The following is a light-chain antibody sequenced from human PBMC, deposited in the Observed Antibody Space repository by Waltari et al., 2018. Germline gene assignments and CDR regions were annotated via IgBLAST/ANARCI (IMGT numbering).Light chain of an antibody. CDR3: AAWDDSLNGWV. V-gene: IGLV1-44*01. Sequence: QSVLTQPPSASGTPGQRVTISCSGSSSNIGSNTVNWYQQLPGTAPKLLIYSNNRRPSGVPDRFPGSKSGTSASLAISGRQSEDEADYYCAAWDDSLNGWVFGGGTKLTVL. CDR1: SSNIGSNT. CDR2: SNN. J-gene: IGLJ3*02.